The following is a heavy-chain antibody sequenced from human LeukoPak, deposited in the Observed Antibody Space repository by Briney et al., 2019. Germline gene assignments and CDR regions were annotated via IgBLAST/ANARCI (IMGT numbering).Heavy chain of an antibody. V-gene: IGHV1-8*01. J-gene: IGHJ3*02. Sequence: ASVKVSCKASGYTFTSYDINWVRQATGQGLEWMGWMNPNSGNTGYAQKFQGRVTMTRNTSISTANMELSSLRSEDTAVYYCARGAPFSLDAFDIWGLGTMVTVSS. CDR3: ARGAPFSLDAFDI. CDR2: MNPNSGNT. CDR1: GYTFTSYD.